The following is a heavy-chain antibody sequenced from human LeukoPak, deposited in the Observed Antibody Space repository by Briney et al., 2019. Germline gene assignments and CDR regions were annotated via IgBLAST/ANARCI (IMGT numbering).Heavy chain of an antibody. V-gene: IGHV3-30*18. CDR3: AKGGRSGFPLDY. D-gene: IGHD3-3*01. J-gene: IGHJ4*02. CDR1: GFTFSSYG. Sequence: GGSLRLSCAASGFTFSSYGMHWVRQAPGKGLEWVAVISYDGSNKYYADSVKGRFTVSRDNSKNTLYLQMNSLRAEDTAVYYCAKGGRSGFPLDYWGQGTLVTVSS. CDR2: ISYDGSNK.